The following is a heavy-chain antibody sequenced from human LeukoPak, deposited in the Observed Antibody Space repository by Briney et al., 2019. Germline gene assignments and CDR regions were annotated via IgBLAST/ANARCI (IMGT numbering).Heavy chain of an antibody. CDR3: TSGTWIQLAIPDY. V-gene: IGHV3-15*01. Sequence: GGSLSLFCAACGFIFSAGCVSWVRGAGGGGVVWVGDIKSKTDGETTDFAAPVKGRFSISRDDSKNTLFLQMNDLKSENTAVYYCTSGTWIQLAIPDYWGQGTLVTVSS. J-gene: IGHJ4*02. CDR2: IKSKTDGETT. CDR1: GFIFSAGC. D-gene: IGHD5-18*01.